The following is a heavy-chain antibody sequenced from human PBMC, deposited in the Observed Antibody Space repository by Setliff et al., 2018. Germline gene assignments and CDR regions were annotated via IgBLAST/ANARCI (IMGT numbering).Heavy chain of an antibody. Sequence: GGSLRLSCTASGFTFSSLWMSWVRQTPGKGLEWVSGISGSGSSTNFADSVKGRFTISGDTSKNALYLQMNSLRAEDTAVYYCRLWFGELSRDYWGPGTLVTVSS. CDR3: RLWFGELSRDY. CDR1: GFTFSSLW. CDR2: ISGSGSST. V-gene: IGHV3-23*01. D-gene: IGHD3-10*01. J-gene: IGHJ4*02.